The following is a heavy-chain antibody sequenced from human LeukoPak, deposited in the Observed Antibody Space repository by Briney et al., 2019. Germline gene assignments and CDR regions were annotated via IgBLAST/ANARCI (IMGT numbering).Heavy chain of an antibody. CDR3: ARQFMVRGVMNAFDI. V-gene: IGHV4-30-2*01. Sequence: PSQTLSLTCAASGGSISSGAYSWSWIRQPPGKGLDWIGYIYHSGSTYSNPSLKSRATISVDRSKNQSSLKLISVTAADTAVYYWARQFMVRGVMNAFDIWGQGTMVTVSS. CDR2: IYHSGST. CDR1: GGSISSGAYS. D-gene: IGHD3-10*01. J-gene: IGHJ3*02.